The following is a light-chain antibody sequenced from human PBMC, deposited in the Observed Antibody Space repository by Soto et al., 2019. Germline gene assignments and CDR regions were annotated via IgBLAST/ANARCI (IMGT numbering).Light chain of an antibody. CDR2: ETS. CDR1: QNVRSY. J-gene: IGKJ1*01. CDR3: QQTFSTPRT. V-gene: IGKV1-39*01. Sequence: DTQMTQSPSSLSASVGDRVTITCRASQNVRSYVNWYQQKPGKAPSLLIYETSTLQSGVPPRFSGDGYGTDCTLSISSLHPEDWAPYYCQQTFSTPRTFGQGTTVEI.